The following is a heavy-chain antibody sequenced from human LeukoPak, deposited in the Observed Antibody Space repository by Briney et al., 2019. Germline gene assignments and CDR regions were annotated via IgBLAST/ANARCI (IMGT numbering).Heavy chain of an antibody. CDR2: IWYDGSKQ. Sequence: GGSLRLSCAASGFTFSAHGMHWVRQAPGKGLEWVAVIWYDGSKQEYAESVKGRFTISRDDSKNTLYLQMNSLRAEDTAVYYCAREASGYYRDFWGQGTLVTISS. J-gene: IGHJ4*02. CDR3: AREASGYYRDF. CDR1: GFTFSAHG. V-gene: IGHV3-33*01. D-gene: IGHD3-3*01.